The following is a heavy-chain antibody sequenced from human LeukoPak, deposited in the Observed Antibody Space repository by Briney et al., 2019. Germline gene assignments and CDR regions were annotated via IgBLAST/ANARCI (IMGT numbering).Heavy chain of an antibody. D-gene: IGHD1-26*01. CDR3: ASSPAGRYTFEY. J-gene: IGHJ4*02. CDR2: SRNKANSYTT. V-gene: IGHV3-72*01. Sequence: GGSLRLSCAASGFTFTDRSMDWVRQAPGKGLEWVGRSRNKANSYTTEYAASVKGRFTVSRDDSNNSLYLQMNSLKTEDTAVYYCASSPAGRYTFEYWGEGNLVTVSS. CDR1: GFTFTDRS.